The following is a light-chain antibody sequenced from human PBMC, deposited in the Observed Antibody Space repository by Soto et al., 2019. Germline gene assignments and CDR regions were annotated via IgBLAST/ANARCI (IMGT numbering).Light chain of an antibody. Sequence: QSVLTQPASVSGSPGQSIAISCTGTRSDVGAYNYVSWYQQHPGKAPKLMISEVTNRPSGVSDRFSGSKSGNTASLTISGLQAEDEADYYCSSFTSISTYVFGTGTKVTVL. CDR1: RSDVGAYNY. J-gene: IGLJ1*01. V-gene: IGLV2-14*01. CDR3: SSFTSISTYV. CDR2: EVT.